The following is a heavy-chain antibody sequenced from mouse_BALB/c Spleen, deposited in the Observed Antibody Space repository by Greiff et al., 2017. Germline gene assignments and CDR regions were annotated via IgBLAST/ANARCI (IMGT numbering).Heavy chain of an antibody. D-gene: IGHD1-2*01. V-gene: IGHV1-87*01. Sequence: VQLQQSGAELARPGASVKLSCKASGYTFTSYWMQWVKQRPGQGLEWIGAIYPGDGDTRYTQKFKGKATLTADKSSSTAYMQLSSLASEDSAVYYCARRYYGYDWYFDVWGAGTTVTVSS. CDR1: GYTFTSYW. CDR2: IYPGDGDT. J-gene: IGHJ1*01. CDR3: ARRYYGYDWYFDV.